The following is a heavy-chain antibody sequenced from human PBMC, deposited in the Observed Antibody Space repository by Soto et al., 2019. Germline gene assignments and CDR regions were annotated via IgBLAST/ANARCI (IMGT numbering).Heavy chain of an antibody. CDR2: IYYSGST. J-gene: IGHJ5*02. V-gene: IGHV4-30-4*01. D-gene: IGHD2-8*01. CDR3: ARNPDGWFDP. CDR1: GGSISSGDYY. Sequence: QVQLQESGPGLVKPSQTLSLTCTVSGGSISSGDYYWSWIRQPPGKGLEWIGYIYYSGSTYYNPSLNXXVXIXXDTSKNQFSLKLSSVTAADTAVYYCARNPDGWFDPWGQGTLVTVSS.